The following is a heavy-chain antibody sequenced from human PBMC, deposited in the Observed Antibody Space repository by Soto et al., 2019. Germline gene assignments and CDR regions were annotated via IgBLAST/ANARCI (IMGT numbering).Heavy chain of an antibody. CDR1: GGSFRTYA. D-gene: IGHD1-20*01. CDR3: ARGYPSAVLNWFDP. Sequence: QVQLVQSGAEVKKPGSSVKVSCTGSGGSFRTYAISWVRQAPGQGLEWMGSIISLFGTTNYAKKFQGRLTITAVIATSTAYMELSSLRVDDTAVYYCARGYPSAVLNWFDPWGQGTLVTVSS. J-gene: IGHJ5*02. V-gene: IGHV1-69*06. CDR2: IISLFGTT.